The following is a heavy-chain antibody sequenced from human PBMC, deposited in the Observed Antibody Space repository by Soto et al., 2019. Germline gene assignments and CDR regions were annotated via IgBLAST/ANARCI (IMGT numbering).Heavy chain of an antibody. V-gene: IGHV4-61*01. CDR1: GGSVSSGSYY. D-gene: IGHD3-22*01. CDR2: IYYSGST. J-gene: IGHJ4*02. Sequence: SETLSLTCTVSGGSVSSGSYYWSWIRQPPGKGLEWIGYIYYSGSTNYNPSLKSRGTISVDTSKNQFSLKLSSVTAADTAVYYCGRAVYYDSSGPYDYWGQGTLVTVSS. CDR3: GRAVYYDSSGPYDY.